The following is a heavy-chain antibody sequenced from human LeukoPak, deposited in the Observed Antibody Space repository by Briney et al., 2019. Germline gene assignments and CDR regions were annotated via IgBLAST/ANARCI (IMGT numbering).Heavy chain of an antibody. CDR1: VFTFSSYE. Sequence: GGSLRLSCAASVFTFSSYEMNWVRQAPGKGLEWVSYISSSGSTIYYADSVKGRFTISRDNAKNSLYLQMNSLRAEDTAVYYCGRGVRIVVVPAAIFHNWFDPWGQGTLVTVSS. CDR2: ISSSGSTI. J-gene: IGHJ5*02. D-gene: IGHD2-2*01. CDR3: GRGVRIVVVPAAIFHNWFDP. V-gene: IGHV3-48*03.